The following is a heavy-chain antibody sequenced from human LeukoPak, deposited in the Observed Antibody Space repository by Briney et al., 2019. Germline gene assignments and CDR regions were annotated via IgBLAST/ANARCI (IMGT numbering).Heavy chain of an antibody. CDR3: ARARSSGWSQNWFDP. Sequence: SETLSLTCAVYGGSFSGYYWSWIRQPPGKGLEWIGEINHSGSTNYNPSLRSRVTISVDPSKNQFSLKLSSVTAADTAVYYCARARSSGWSQNWFDPWGQGTLVTVSS. V-gene: IGHV4-34*01. CDR1: GGSFSGYY. J-gene: IGHJ5*02. D-gene: IGHD6-19*01. CDR2: INHSGST.